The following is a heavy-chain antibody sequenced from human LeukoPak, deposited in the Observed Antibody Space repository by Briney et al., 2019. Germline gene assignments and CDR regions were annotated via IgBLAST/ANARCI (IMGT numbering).Heavy chain of an antibody. CDR3: ARANWISDADAVW. CDR1: GFSFTTYA. J-gene: IGHJ4*02. V-gene: IGHV3-23*01. Sequence: GGSLRLSCAASGFSFTTYAMSWVRQAPARGLEWVSSIRGGGEKFYADFVRGRFTLSRDDSTNTVYLQLNNLRVEDTAIYYCARANWISDADAVWWGQGTLVTVSS. CDR2: IRGGGEK. D-gene: IGHD2-2*03.